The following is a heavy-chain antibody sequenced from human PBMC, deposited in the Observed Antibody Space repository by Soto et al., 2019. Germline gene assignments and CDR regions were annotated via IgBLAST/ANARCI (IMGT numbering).Heavy chain of an antibody. J-gene: IGHJ6*02. Sequence: GASVKFSCKASGYTFTSYAIHWVRQSAGQRLDWRGWINAGNGNTKYSQKFQARVTITRDTSASPAYMELSSLGSEDTAVYYCARDDSGDYAYYYGMDVWGQGTTVTVSS. CDR2: INAGNGNT. CDR1: GYTFTSYA. CDR3: ARDDSGDYAYYYGMDV. V-gene: IGHV1-3*01. D-gene: IGHD4-17*01.